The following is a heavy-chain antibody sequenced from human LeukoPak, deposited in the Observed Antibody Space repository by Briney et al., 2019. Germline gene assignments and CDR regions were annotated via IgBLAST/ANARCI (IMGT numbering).Heavy chain of an antibody. CDR1: VYSFTTYW. D-gene: IGHD2-21*02. J-gene: IGHJ3*02. CDR3: ARQGRIVVVTTTHDAFDI. CDR2: IYPGDSDA. Sequence: GESLKISCKGSVYSFTTYWIGWVRQMRGKGLEWMGIIYPGDSDARYSPSFQGQVAISVDKSISTAYLQWSSLKASDTAMYSCARQGRIVVVTTTHDAFDIWGQGTMVTVSS. V-gene: IGHV5-51*01.